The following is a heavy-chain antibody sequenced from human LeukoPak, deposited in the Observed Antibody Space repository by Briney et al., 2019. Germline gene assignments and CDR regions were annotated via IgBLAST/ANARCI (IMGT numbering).Heavy chain of an antibody. V-gene: IGHV3-23*01. Sequence: PGGSLRLSCAASGFTFSTYSMNWVRQAPGKALEWVSAIRGGGDNTYYADSVRGRFTISRDNSKNTLYLQMNSLRAEDTAVYYCAKGDFVVTSAKNRYFDPWGQGTLVTVSS. J-gene: IGHJ5*02. CDR2: IRGGGDNT. D-gene: IGHD2-2*01. CDR1: GFTFSTYS. CDR3: AKGDFVVTSAKNRYFDP.